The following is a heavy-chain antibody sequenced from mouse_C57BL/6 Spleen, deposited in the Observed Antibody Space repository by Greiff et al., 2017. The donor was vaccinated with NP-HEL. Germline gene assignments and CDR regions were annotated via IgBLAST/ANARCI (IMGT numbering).Heavy chain of an antibody. V-gene: IGHV5-9*01. J-gene: IGHJ4*01. CDR1: GFTFSSYT. D-gene: IGHD2-3*01. Sequence: EVQLVESGGGLVKPGGSLKLSCAASGFTFSSYTMSWVRQTPEKRLEWVATISGGGGNTYYPDSVKGRFTISRDNAKNTLYLQMSSLRSEDTALYYCARQDGYYKGYAMDYWGQGTSVTVSS. CDR3: ARQDGYYKGYAMDY. CDR2: ISGGGGNT.